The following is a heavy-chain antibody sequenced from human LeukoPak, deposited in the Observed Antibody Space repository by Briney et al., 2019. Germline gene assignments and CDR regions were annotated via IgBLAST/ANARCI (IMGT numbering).Heavy chain of an antibody. D-gene: IGHD6-13*01. V-gene: IGHV3-23*01. J-gene: IGHJ4*02. Sequence: GGSLRLSCVGSGFSFISVLLNWVRQAPGEGLEWVSASSGSGDSTYYGDSVKGRFTISRDNSKNTLYLQMNSLRAEDTAVYYCAKTRPLDSSSWSHGDYWGQGTLVTVSS. CDR2: SSGSGDST. CDR3: AKTRPLDSSSWSHGDY. CDR1: GFSFISVLL.